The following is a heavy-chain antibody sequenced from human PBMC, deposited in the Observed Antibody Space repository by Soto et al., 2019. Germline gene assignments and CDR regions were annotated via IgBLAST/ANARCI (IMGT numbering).Heavy chain of an antibody. CDR2: IYPGDSDT. Sequence: PGESLKISCNGSGYSFTIYWIGWVRQMPGKGLEWMGIIYPGDSDTRYSPSFQGQVTISADKSISTAYLQWSSLKASDTAMYYCARAGTDKAYYYGMDVWGQGTTVTVSS. V-gene: IGHV5-51*01. CDR3: ARAGTDKAYYYGMDV. D-gene: IGHD1-1*01. J-gene: IGHJ6*02. CDR1: GYSFTIYW.